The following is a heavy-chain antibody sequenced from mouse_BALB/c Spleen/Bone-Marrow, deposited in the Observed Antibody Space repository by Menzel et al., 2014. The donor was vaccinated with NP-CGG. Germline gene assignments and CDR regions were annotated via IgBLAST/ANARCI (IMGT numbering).Heavy chain of an antibody. Sequence: QVQLQQSGAELAKPGASVKMSCKASGYTFTSYWMHWVKQRPGQGLEWIGYINPSTGYTEYNQKFKDKATSTADKSSSTAYTQLSSLTSEDSAVYYCARGYYGSSLVYWGQGTLVTVSA. J-gene: IGHJ3*01. D-gene: IGHD1-1*01. CDR3: ARGYYGSSLVY. CDR1: GYTFTSYW. V-gene: IGHV1-7*01. CDR2: INPSTGYT.